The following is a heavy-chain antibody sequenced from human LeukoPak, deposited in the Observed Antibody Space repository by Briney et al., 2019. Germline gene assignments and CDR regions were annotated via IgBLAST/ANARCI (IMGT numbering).Heavy chain of an antibody. J-gene: IGHJ1*01. CDR3: ARAADYYDFWSGYYTAEYFQH. CDR2: MNPNSGNT. Sequence: ASVKVSCKASGYTFTSYDINWVRQATGQGLEWMGWMNPNSGNTGYAQKVQGRVTMTRNTSISTAYMELSSLRSEDTAVYYCARAADYYDFWSGYYTAEYFQHWGQGTLVTVSS. CDR1: GYTFTSYD. V-gene: IGHV1-8*01. D-gene: IGHD3-3*01.